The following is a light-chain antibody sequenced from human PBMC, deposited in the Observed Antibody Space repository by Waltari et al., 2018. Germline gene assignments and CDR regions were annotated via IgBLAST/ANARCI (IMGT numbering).Light chain of an antibody. J-gene: IGKJ4*01. V-gene: IGKV3-15*01. CDR1: QGVSAN. CDR2: GAS. CDR3: QQYSKRPLT. Sequence: DIVMTQSPATLSVSPGERPSLSCRASQGVSANLAWYQQKPGQAPRLLIHGASTRATGIPARFSGSGSGTEFTLTISSPQSEDFAVYYCQQYSKRPLTFGGGTKVEIK.